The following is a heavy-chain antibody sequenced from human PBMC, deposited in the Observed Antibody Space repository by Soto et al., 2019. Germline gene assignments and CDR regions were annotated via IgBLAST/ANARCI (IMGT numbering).Heavy chain of an antibody. D-gene: IGHD1-26*01. J-gene: IGHJ2*01. CDR2: IHGDGDYM. Sequence: EVQLLDSGGGLVQPGGPLRPSFAASGFTFTCCAMSWVRPAPGKGLEWVSTIHGDGDYMQYTDSVKGRFTISRNNSRNTLYLQMDSLRGDYTAVYYCVKNRGGGSYTTWSFASWGRGTLVTVSS. CDR1: GFTFTCCA. V-gene: IGHV3-23*01. CDR3: VKNRGGGSYTTWSFAS.